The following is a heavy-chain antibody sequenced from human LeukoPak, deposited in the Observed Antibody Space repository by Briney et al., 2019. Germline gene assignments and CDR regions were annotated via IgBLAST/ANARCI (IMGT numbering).Heavy chain of an antibody. CDR1: GFSFDDYA. Sequence: PGGSLRLSCAASGFSFDDYAMHWVRQAPGRGLEWVSLISEDGSNTYYADSLKGRFTISRDNSKNSLYLQMNSLRTEDTALYYCAKEEGTATTFDPWGQGTLVTVSS. J-gene: IGHJ5*02. CDR3: AKEEGTATTFDP. V-gene: IGHV3-43*02. CDR2: ISEDGSNT. D-gene: IGHD1-26*01.